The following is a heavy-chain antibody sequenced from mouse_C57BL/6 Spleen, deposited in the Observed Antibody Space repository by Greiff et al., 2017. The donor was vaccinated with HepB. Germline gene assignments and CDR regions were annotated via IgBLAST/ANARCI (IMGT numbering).Heavy chain of an antibody. V-gene: IGHV5-17*01. D-gene: IGHD1-1*01. J-gene: IGHJ4*01. CDR2: ISSGSSTN. CDR1: GFTFSDYG. CDR3: SRKAYYGSIAMDY. Sequence: EVKLVESGGGLVKPGGSLKLSCAASGFTFSDYGMHWVRQAPEKGLEWVAYISSGSSTNYYVETVKGRFTISRDNAKNTLFLQMTSLRSEDTALYYCSRKAYYGSIAMDYWGQGTSVTVSS.